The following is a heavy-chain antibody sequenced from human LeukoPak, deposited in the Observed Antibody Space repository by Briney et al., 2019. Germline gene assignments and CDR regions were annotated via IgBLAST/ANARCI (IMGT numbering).Heavy chain of an antibody. V-gene: IGHV3-53*01. CDR2: IYSGGST. Sequence: GGSLRLSCAASGFTVSSNYMSWVRQAPGKGLEWVSVIYSGGSTYYADSVKGRFTISRDNSKNTLYLQMNSLRAEDTAVYYCARVDTYYDFPFDPWGQGTLVTVSS. D-gene: IGHD3-3*01. CDR1: GFTVSSNY. CDR3: ARVDTYYDFPFDP. J-gene: IGHJ5*02.